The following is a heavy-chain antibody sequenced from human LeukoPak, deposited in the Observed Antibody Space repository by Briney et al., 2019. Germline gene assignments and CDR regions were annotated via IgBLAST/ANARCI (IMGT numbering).Heavy chain of an antibody. Sequence: SETLSLTCTVSNGAISSGDYYWSWIRQPPGKGLERIGYIYFSESTFYNPSLKSRLTISLDTSKNQFSLKLNSVTAADTAVYYCARAMTYHNWFDPWGQGTLVTVSS. J-gene: IGHJ5*02. CDR2: IYFSEST. V-gene: IGHV4-30-4*01. D-gene: IGHD3-22*01. CDR3: ARAMTYHNWFDP. CDR1: NGAISSGDYY.